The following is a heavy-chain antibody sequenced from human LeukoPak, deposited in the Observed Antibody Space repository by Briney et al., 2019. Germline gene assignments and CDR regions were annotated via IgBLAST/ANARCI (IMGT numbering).Heavy chain of an antibody. CDR2: ISSSSSYI. CDR3: ARDLAAARRTDF. CDR1: GFTFSSYS. D-gene: IGHD6-13*01. J-gene: IGHJ4*02. Sequence: GGSLRLSCAASGFTFSSYSMNWVRQAPGKGLEWVSSISSSSSYIYYADPVKGRFTISRDNAKNSLYLQMNSLRAEDTAVYYCARDLAAARRTDFWGQGTLVTVSS. V-gene: IGHV3-21*01.